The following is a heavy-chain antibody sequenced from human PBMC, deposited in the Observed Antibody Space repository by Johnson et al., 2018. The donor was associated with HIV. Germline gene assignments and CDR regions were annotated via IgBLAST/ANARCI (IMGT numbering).Heavy chain of an antibody. J-gene: IGHJ3*02. CDR1: GFTFSSYA. D-gene: IGHD1-26*01. Sequence: VQLVESGGGLVQPGGSLRLSCAASGFTFSSYAMHWVRQAPGKGLEYFSAISNNGDSTYYANSVKDRFTISRDNSKNTLYLQMGSLRAEDMAVYYCARGHSGSGYAFDIWGQGTMVTVSS. CDR3: ARGHSGSGYAFDI. V-gene: IGHV3-64*01. CDR2: ISNNGDST.